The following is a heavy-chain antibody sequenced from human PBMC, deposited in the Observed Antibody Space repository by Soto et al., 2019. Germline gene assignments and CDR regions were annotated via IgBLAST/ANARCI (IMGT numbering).Heavy chain of an antibody. CDR1: GYTFTTYD. Sequence: ASVKVSCKASGYTFTTYDINWVRQATGQGLEWMGWMNPNSGNTGYAQRIQGRDTMTSNTSISTAYMELSSLRSEDTAEYYCARGQRGGYYYYYYMDVWGKGTTVTVSS. CDR3: ARGQRGGYYYYYYMDV. CDR2: MNPNSGNT. V-gene: IGHV1-8*01. D-gene: IGHD5-12*01. J-gene: IGHJ6*03.